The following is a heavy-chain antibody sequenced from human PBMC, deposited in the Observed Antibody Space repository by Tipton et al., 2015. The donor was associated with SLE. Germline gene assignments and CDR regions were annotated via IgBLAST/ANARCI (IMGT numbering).Heavy chain of an antibody. CDR2: IYYSGST. V-gene: IGHV4-59*11. J-gene: IGHJ5*02. CDR3: ARDDSNRFDP. Sequence: GLVKPSETLSLTCTVPGGSISSHYWSWIRQPPGKGLEWIGYIYYSGSTNYNPSLKSRVTISVDTSKNQFSLKLSSVTAADTAVYYCARDDSNRFDPWGQGTLVTVSS. CDR1: GGSISSHY. D-gene: IGHD2-15*01.